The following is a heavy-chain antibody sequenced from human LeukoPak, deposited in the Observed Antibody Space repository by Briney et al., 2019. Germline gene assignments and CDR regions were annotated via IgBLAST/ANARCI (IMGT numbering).Heavy chain of an antibody. J-gene: IGHJ4*02. Sequence: SETLSLTCAVYGGSFSGYYWSWIRQPPGKGLEWIGEINHSGSTNYNPSLKSRVTTSVDTSKKQFSLKLSSVTAADTAVYYCARGQSSVVTDIPYYFDYWGRGTVVTVSS. CDR3: ARGQSSVVTDIPYYFDY. CDR2: INHSGST. D-gene: IGHD2-21*02. V-gene: IGHV4-34*01. CDR1: GGSFSGYY.